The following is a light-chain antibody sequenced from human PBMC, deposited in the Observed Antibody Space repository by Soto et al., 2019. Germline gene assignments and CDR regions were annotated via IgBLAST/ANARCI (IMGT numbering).Light chain of an antibody. CDR1: QSVSSY. CDR3: QQHGSSPWT. CDR2: GAS. V-gene: IGKV3-20*01. Sequence: ENVLTQSPGTLALSPGERATLSCRASQSVSSYLAWYQQKPGQAPRLLIYGASTRAPGFPARFSGSGSGTDFTLTISSLQSEDFAVYFCQQHGSSPWTFGQGTKVDIK. J-gene: IGKJ1*01.